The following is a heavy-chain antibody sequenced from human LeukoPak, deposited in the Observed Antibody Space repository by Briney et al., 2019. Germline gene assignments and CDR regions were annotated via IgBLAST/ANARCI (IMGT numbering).Heavy chain of an antibody. J-gene: IGHJ5*02. CDR2: IYPNSGGT. CDR3: ARAKYSSSSAFDP. V-gene: IGHV1-2*02. CDR1: GYTFTGSY. D-gene: IGHD6-6*01. Sequence: ASVKVSCKSSGYTFTGSYMHWVRQAPGQGLEWMGWIYPNSGGTNYAQKFQGRVTMTRDTSISTAYMGLSRLRSDDTAVYYCARAKYSSSSAFDPWGQGTLVTVSS.